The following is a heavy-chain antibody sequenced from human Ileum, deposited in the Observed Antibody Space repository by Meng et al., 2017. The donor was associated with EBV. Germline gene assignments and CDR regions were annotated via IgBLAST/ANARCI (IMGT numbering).Heavy chain of an antibody. D-gene: IGHD2-21*02. Sequence: EVQLVESGGXXXXXGXSLXLSCVVSGFIYTSYNMNWVRQAPGKGLEWVSSISSAGSYIDYADSVKGRFTISRDNAENLLYLQMNSLRADDTAVYYCARDGLMGDPFDYWGQGTLVTVLL. J-gene: IGHJ4*02. CDR1: GFIYTSYN. CDR2: ISSAGSYI. CDR3: ARDGLMGDPFDY. V-gene: IGHV3-21*01.